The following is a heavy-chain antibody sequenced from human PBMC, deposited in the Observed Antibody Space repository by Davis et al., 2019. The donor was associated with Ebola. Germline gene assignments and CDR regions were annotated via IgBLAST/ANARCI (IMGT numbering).Heavy chain of an antibody. CDR3: TSTYGDYGDY. J-gene: IGHJ4*02. CDR1: GFTFSGSA. Sequence: GESLKISCAASGFTFSGSAMHWVRQASGKGLEWVGRIRSKANSYATAYAASVKGRFTISRDDSKNTAYLQINSLKTEDTAVYYCTSTYGDYGDYWGQGTLVTVSS. V-gene: IGHV3-73*01. CDR2: IRSKANSYAT. D-gene: IGHD4-17*01.